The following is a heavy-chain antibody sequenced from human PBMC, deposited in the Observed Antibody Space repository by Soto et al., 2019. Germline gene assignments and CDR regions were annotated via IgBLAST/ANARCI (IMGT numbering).Heavy chain of an antibody. CDR3: PKDVAVALEYYFDY. J-gene: IGHJ4*02. Sequence: PGGSLRLSCAASGFSFSSYGMSWVRQSPRMGLEWVAAIRGSGGGIDYADSVKGRFTISRDNAKNTLYLQMNSLRTEDTAVYYCPKDVAVALEYYFDYWGQGTLVTFSS. V-gene: IGHV3-23*01. D-gene: IGHD6-19*01. CDR1: GFSFSSYG. CDR2: IRGSGGGI.